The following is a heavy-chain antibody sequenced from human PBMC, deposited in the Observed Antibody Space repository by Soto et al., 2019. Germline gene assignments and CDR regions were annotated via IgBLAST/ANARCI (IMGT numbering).Heavy chain of an antibody. Sequence: PGGSLRLSCAASGFTFSSYAMHWVRQAPGKGLEWVSGVSASGLNTDYADPVKGRFYISRDNSKNTVSLHMNSLRAEDTALYYCGRDVNLLLFDYWGQGSPVTVSS. J-gene: IGHJ4*02. CDR1: GFTFSSYA. CDR3: GRDVNLLLFDY. V-gene: IGHV3-23*01. D-gene: IGHD3-16*02. CDR2: VSASGLNT.